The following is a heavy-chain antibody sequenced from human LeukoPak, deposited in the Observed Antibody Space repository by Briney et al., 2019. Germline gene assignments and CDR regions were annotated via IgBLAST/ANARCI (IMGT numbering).Heavy chain of an antibody. J-gene: IGHJ4*02. V-gene: IGHV3-21*01. D-gene: IGHD4-17*01. CDR1: RFTFSSYS. CDR2: ISSSSSYI. CDR3: AREIDYGDYFFDY. Sequence: PGGSLRLSCAASRFTFSSYSMNWVRQAPGKGLEWVSSISSSSSYIYYADSVKGRFTISRDNAKNSLYLQMNSLRAEDTAVYYCAREIDYGDYFFDYWGQGTLVTVSS.